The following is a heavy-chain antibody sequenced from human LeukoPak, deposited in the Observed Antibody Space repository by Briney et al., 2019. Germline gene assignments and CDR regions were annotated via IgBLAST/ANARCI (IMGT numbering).Heavy chain of an antibody. D-gene: IGHD3-22*01. V-gene: IGHV3-30*18. Sequence: PGGSLRLSCAASGFTFSSYGMRWVRQAPGKGLEWVAVISYDGSNKYYADSVKGRFTISRDNSKNTLYLQMNSLRAEDTAVYYCAKDMSYYDSSGYFDYWGQGTLVTVSS. CDR1: GFTFSSYG. CDR2: ISYDGSNK. CDR3: AKDMSYYDSSGYFDY. J-gene: IGHJ4*02.